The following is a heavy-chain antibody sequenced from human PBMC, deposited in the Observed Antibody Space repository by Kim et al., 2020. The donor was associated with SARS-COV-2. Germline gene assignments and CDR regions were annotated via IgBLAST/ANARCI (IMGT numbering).Heavy chain of an antibody. J-gene: IGHJ6*02. CDR3: ARGGRKGYSYGQRDYYYYYGMDV. CDR1: GGSFSGYY. CDR2: INHSGST. V-gene: IGHV4-34*01. D-gene: IGHD5-18*01. Sequence: SETLSLTCAVYGGSFSGYYWSWIRQPPGKGLEWIGEINHSGSTNYNPSLKSRVTISVDTSKNQFSLKLSSVTAADTAVYYCARGGRKGYSYGQRDYYYYYGMDVWGQGTTVTVSS.